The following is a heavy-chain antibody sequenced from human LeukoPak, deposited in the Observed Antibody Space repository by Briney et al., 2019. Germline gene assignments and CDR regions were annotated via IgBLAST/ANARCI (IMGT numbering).Heavy chain of an antibody. CDR2: IKQDGSEK. Sequence: PGGSLRLSCAASGFTFSSYWMSWVRQAPGKGLEWVANIKQDGSEKYYVDSVKGGFTISRDNAKSSLYLQMNSLRAEDTAVYYCAKDPRLIAAAAGDYWGQGTLVTVSS. V-gene: IGHV3-7*03. CDR3: AKDPRLIAAAAGDY. CDR1: GFTFSSYW. D-gene: IGHD6-13*01. J-gene: IGHJ4*02.